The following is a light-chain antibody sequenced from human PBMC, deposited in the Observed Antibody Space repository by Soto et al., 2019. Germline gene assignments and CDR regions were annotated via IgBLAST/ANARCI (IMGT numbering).Light chain of an antibody. Sequence: DIQMTQSPSSVSASVGDRVTITCRASQRINSWLAWYQQRPGKAPKLLIYAASSLQSGVPSRFSGSGFGTDFTLTISSLQSEDFATYYCQLATSLPPWTFGQGTKVEIK. V-gene: IGKV1-12*01. CDR1: QRINSW. J-gene: IGKJ1*01. CDR2: AAS. CDR3: QLATSLPPWT.